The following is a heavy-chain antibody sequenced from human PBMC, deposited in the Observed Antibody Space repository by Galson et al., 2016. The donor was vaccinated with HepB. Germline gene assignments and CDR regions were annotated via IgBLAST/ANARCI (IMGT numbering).Heavy chain of an antibody. V-gene: IGHV3-48*02. CDR2: ISSSSRTI. Sequence: SLRLSCAASGLTFSSYSMNWVRKAPGKGLEWVSSISSSSRTIFYADFVKGRFPISRDNAKKSLYLKMNSLRDEDTAVYYGARDRLLEWLLYPRPYFFDYWGQGTLVTVSS. D-gene: IGHD3-3*01. J-gene: IGHJ4*02. CDR1: GLTFSSYS. CDR3: ARDRLLEWLLYPRPYFFDY.